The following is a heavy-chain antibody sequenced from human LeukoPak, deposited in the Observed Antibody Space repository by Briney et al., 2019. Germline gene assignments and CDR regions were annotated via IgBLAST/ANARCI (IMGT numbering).Heavy chain of an antibody. Sequence: GGSLRLSCAASGFTFSSYSMNWVRQAPGKGLEWFSSISSSSSYIYYADSVKGRFTIPRHYAKNSLYLQMNSLRAEDTAVYYCAGTLQLRFLEWLLYPSLGYWGQGTLVTVSS. V-gene: IGHV3-21*01. CDR2: ISSSSSYI. CDR3: AGTLQLRFLEWLLYPSLGY. J-gene: IGHJ4*02. D-gene: IGHD3-3*01. CDR1: GFTFSSYS.